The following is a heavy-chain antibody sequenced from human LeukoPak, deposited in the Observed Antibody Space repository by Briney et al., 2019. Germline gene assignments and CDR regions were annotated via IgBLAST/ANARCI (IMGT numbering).Heavy chain of an antibody. V-gene: IGHV4-61*01. J-gene: IGHJ4*02. Sequence: SETLSLTCTASGYSISSGYYWSWIRQPPGKGLEWIGYIYYSGSTNYNPSLKSRVTMSVDTSKNQFSLKVSSVTAADTAVYYCARGGRYQNFDYWGQGTLVTVSS. CDR3: ARGGRYQNFDY. CDR2: IYYSGST. CDR1: GYSISSGYY. D-gene: IGHD3-16*01.